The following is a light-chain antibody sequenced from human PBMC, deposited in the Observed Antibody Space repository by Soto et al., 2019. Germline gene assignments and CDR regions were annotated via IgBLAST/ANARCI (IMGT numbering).Light chain of an antibody. Sequence: DIQMTQSPSTLSASVGDRVTITCRASQSISSWLAWYQQKPGKAPKLLIYDASSLESGVPSRFSGSRSGTTFTLTISSLQHDDFATYYCQQYNSYSQTFGQGTKVEIK. CDR1: QSISSW. CDR2: DAS. CDR3: QQYNSYSQT. J-gene: IGKJ1*01. V-gene: IGKV1-5*01.